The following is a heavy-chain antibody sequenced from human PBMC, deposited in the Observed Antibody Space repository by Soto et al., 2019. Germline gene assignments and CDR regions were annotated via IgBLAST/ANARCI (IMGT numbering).Heavy chain of an antibody. V-gene: IGHV1-2*04. CDR1: GYTFTGYY. CDR3: ARGARIVVVPAATRENWFDP. D-gene: IGHD2-2*01. J-gene: IGHJ5*02. Sequence: ASVKVSCKASGYTFTGYYMHWVRQAPGQGLEWMGWINPNSGGTNYAQKFQGWVTMTRDTSISTAYMELSRLRSDDTAVYYCARGARIVVVPAATRENWFDPWGQGTLVTVS. CDR2: INPNSGGT.